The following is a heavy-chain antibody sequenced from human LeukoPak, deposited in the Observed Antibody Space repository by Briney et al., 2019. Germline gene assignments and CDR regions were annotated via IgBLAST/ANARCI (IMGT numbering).Heavy chain of an antibody. V-gene: IGHV3-23*01. CDR2: ISGSGGST. J-gene: IGHJ4*02. CDR3: AKGRIVVAETLSLPLSY. D-gene: IGHD3-22*01. CDR1: GFTFSSYA. Sequence: GGSLRLSCAASGFTFSSYAMSWVRQAPGKGLEWVSVISGSGGSTYYADSVKGRFTISRDNSKNTLYLQMNSLRAEDTAVYYCAKGRIVVAETLSLPLSYWGQGTLVTVSS.